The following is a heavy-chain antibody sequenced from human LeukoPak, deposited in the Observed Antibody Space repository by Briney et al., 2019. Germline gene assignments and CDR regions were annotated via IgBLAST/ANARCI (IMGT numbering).Heavy chain of an antibody. CDR2: IYSGGST. Sequence: PGGSLRLSCAASGFTVSNNYMSWVRQAPRKGLEWVSVIYSGGSTYYADSVKGRFTISRDNSKNTLYLQMSSLRAEDTAVYYCVKDLRPMTTVTLFDYWGQGTLVTVSS. CDR1: GFTVSNNY. J-gene: IGHJ4*02. CDR3: VKDLRPMTTVTLFDY. D-gene: IGHD4-17*01. V-gene: IGHV3-53*05.